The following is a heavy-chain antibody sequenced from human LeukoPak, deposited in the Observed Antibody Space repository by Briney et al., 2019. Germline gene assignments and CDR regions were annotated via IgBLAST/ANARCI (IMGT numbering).Heavy chain of an antibody. CDR1: EFTLSSYA. J-gene: IGHJ3*02. CDR3: AKGRGAFDI. Sequence: GGSLRLSCAASEFTLSSYAMNWVRQAPGKGLEWVSTISSTGGTTNYADSVKGRFTISRDNSKNTLYLQMNSLRAEDTAVYYCAKGRGAFDIWGQGTMVTVSS. CDR2: ISSTGGTT. D-gene: IGHD3-10*01. V-gene: IGHV3-23*01.